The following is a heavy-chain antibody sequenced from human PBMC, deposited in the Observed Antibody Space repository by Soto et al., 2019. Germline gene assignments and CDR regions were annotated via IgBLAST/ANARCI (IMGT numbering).Heavy chain of an antibody. D-gene: IGHD6-13*01. CDR3: ARAPQTVAGAGIWY. CDR1: GYTFTSYG. V-gene: IGHV1-18*04. Sequence: QVQLVQSGAEVKKPGASVKVSCKASGYTFTSYGISWVRQAPGQGLEWTGWISGYNGDTNYAQKLQGRVTMTTDTSTNTAYMELRSLRSDDTAVYYCARAPQTVAGAGIWYWGQGTLVTVSS. J-gene: IGHJ4*02. CDR2: ISGYNGDT.